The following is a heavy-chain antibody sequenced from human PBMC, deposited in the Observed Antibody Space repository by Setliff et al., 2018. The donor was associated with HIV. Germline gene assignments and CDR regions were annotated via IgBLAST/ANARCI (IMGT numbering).Heavy chain of an antibody. D-gene: IGHD6-6*01. CDR2: ISSGSNYI. Sequence: GGSLRLSCAASGFMFSTYSMNWVRQAPGKGLEWASFISSGSNYIYYADSVRGRFTISRDNAKNSLYPQMNSLRAEDTAVYFCARNRERSSSSGRFDCWGQGTLVTVSS. CDR1: GFMFSTYS. CDR3: ARNRERSSSSGRFDC. V-gene: IGHV3-21*01. J-gene: IGHJ4*02.